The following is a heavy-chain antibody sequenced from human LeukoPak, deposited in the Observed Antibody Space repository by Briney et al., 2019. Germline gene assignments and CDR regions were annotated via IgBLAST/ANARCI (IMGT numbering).Heavy chain of an antibody. CDR3: AKDLVGDYDILTGYFDY. J-gene: IGHJ4*02. CDR2: ISSSSSYI. D-gene: IGHD3-9*01. V-gene: IGHV3-21*04. CDR1: GFTFSSYS. Sequence: GGSLRLSCAASGFTFSSYSMNWVRQAPGKGLEWVSSISSSSSYIYYADSVKGRFTISRDNAKNSLYLQMNSLRAEDTALYYCAKDLVGDYDILTGYFDYWGQGTLVTVSS.